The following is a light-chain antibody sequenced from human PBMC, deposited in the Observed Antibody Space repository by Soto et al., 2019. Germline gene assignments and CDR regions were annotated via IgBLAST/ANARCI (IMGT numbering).Light chain of an antibody. Sequence: DIQMTQSPSTLPASVGDRVTITCRASQSISNWLAWYQQKPGTAPKVLIYHASNLQSGVPSRFSGSGSGTEFTLTISSLQPEDGATFYCQKYNSVPQTFGQGTKVDIK. CDR1: QSISNW. CDR3: QKYNSVPQT. V-gene: IGKV1-5*01. J-gene: IGKJ1*01. CDR2: HAS.